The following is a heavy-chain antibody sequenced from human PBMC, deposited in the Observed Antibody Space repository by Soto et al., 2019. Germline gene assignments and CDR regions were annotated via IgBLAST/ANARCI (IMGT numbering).Heavy chain of an antibody. CDR2: INWDGGSTI. D-gene: IGHD3-22*01. CDR3: GKRTFYFDKGGAPPRYGMDV. CDR1: GFIFDDYT. Sequence: GGSLRLSCVASGFIFDDYTMHWVRQAPGKGLEWVSFINWDGGSTIYYADSVKGRFTISRDNDKNSLYLQMNSLRPEDTAVYYCGKRTFYFDKGGAPPRYGMDVWGQGTTVTV. V-gene: IGHV3-43*01. J-gene: IGHJ6*02.